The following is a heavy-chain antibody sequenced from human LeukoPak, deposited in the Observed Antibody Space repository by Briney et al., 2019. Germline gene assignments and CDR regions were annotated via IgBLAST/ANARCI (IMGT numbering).Heavy chain of an antibody. CDR2: IYYSGST. J-gene: IGHJ6*02. V-gene: IGHV4-61*01. D-gene: IGHD2-15*01. CDR3: ARGRGYCSGGSCYSGFYYYYYGMDV. Sequence: SETLSLTCTVSGGSVSSGSYYWSWIRQPPGKGLEWIGYIYYSGSTNYNPSLKSRVTISVDTSKNQFSLKLSSVTAADTAVYYCARGRGYCSGGSCYSGFYYYYYGMDVWGQGTTVTVSS. CDR1: GGSVSSGSYY.